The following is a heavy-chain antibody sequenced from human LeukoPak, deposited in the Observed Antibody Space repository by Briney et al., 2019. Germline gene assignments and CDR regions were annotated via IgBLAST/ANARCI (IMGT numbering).Heavy chain of an antibody. Sequence: PSETLSLTCTVSGGSISSSSYYWGWIRQPPGKGLEWIGSIYYSGSTYYNPSLKSRVTISVDTSKNQFSLKLSSVTAADTAVYYCARHSLPAKYTAMVTGAFDYWGQGTLVTVSS. V-gene: IGHV4-39*01. CDR3: ARHSLPAKYTAMVTGAFDY. J-gene: IGHJ4*02. D-gene: IGHD5-18*01. CDR2: IYYSGST. CDR1: GGSISSSSYY.